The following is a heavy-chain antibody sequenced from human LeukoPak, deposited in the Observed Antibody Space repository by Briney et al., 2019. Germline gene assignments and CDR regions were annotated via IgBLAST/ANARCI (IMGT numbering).Heavy chain of an antibody. Sequence: GGSLRLSCAASGFTFSSYWMHWVRQAPGKGLVWVSRINSDGSSTSYADSVKGRFTIYRDNAKNTLYLQMNSLRAEDTAVYYCARGSYSGSSNYMDVWGKGTTVTISS. V-gene: IGHV3-74*01. CDR2: INSDGSST. D-gene: IGHD1-26*01. CDR1: GFTFSSYW. J-gene: IGHJ6*03. CDR3: ARGSYSGSSNYMDV.